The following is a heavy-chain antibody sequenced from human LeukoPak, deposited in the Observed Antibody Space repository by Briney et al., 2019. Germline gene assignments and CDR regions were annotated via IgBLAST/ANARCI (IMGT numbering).Heavy chain of an antibody. Sequence: SETLSLTCAVYGGSFSGYYWGWIRQPPGKGLEWIGEINHSGSTNYNPSLKSRVTISVDTSKNQFSLKLSSVTAADTAVYYCARPRVRGVIIRGFDYWGQGTLVTVSS. J-gene: IGHJ4*01. CDR2: INHSGST. D-gene: IGHD3-10*01. CDR3: ARPRVRGVIIRGFDY. CDR1: GGSFSGYY. V-gene: IGHV4-34*01.